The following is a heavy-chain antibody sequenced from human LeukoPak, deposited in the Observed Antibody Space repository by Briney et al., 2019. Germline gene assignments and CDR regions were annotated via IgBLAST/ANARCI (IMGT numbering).Heavy chain of an antibody. Sequence: SVKVSCKPSGGTFSSYAISWVRQAPGQGPEWMGGIIPIFGTANYAQKFQGRVTITADESTSTAYMELSSLRSEDTAVYYCARDGDCSGGSCYYHNWFDPWGQGTLVTVSS. D-gene: IGHD2-15*01. CDR1: GGTFSSYA. CDR2: IIPIFGTA. V-gene: IGHV1-69*13. J-gene: IGHJ5*02. CDR3: ARDGDCSGGSCYYHNWFDP.